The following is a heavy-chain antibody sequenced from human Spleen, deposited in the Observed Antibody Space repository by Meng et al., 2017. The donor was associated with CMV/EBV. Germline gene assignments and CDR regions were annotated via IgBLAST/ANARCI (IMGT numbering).Heavy chain of an antibody. CDR3: HTAPREPRFLEWLLYV. CDR1: GYTFTSYY. CDR2: INPSGGST. J-gene: IGHJ6*02. Sequence: ASVKVSCKASGYTFTSYYMHWVRQAPGQGLEWMGIINPSGGSTSYAQKFQGRVTMTRDTSTSTVYMELSSLRSEDTAVYYCHTAPREPRFLEWLLYVWGQGTTVTVSS. V-gene: IGHV1-46*03. D-gene: IGHD3-3*01.